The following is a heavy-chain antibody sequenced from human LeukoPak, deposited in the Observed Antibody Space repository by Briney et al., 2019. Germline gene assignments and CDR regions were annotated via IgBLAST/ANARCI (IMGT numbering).Heavy chain of an antibody. CDR2: IYYSGST. D-gene: IGHD3-22*01. V-gene: IGHV4-39*01. J-gene: IGHJ4*02. CDR3: AILEYYYDSSGYYFDY. CDR1: GGSISSSSYY. Sequence: SETLSLTCTVSGGSISSSSYYWGWIRQPPGTGLEWIGSIYYSGSTYYNPFLKSRVTISVDTSKNQFSLKLSSVTAADTAVYYCAILEYYYDSSGYYFDYWGQGTLVTVSS.